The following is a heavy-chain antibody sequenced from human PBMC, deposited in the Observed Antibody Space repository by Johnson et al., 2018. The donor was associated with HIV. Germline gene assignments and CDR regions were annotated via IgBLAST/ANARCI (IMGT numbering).Heavy chain of an antibody. V-gene: IGHV3-23*04. J-gene: IGHJ3*02. D-gene: IGHD2-21*01. CDR3: ARGQCGGDCYNAFDI. Sequence: VQLVESGGGLLQPGGSLRLSCAVSKFSFSSYAMSWVRQAPGKGLEWVALISGSGVSTHYANSVKGRFTISRDNSKNTLYLQMNSLRAEDTAVYYCARGQCGGDCYNAFDIWGQGTMVTVSS. CDR2: ISGSGVST. CDR1: KFSFSSYA.